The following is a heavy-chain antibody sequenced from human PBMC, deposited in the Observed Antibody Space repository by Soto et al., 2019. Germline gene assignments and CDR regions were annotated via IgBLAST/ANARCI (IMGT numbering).Heavy chain of an antibody. Sequence: GGSLRLSCAASGFTFSSYSMNWVRQAPGKGLEWVSYISSSSSTIYYADSVKGRFTISRDNAKNSLYLQMNSLRAEDTAVYYCARDFASTRDAFDIWGQGTMVTVSS. CDR3: ARDFASTRDAFDI. J-gene: IGHJ3*02. D-gene: IGHD2-2*01. V-gene: IGHV3-48*04. CDR1: GFTFSSYS. CDR2: ISSSSSTI.